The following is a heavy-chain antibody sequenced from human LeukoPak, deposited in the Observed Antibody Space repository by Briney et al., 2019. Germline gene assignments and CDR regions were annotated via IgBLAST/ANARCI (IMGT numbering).Heavy chain of an antibody. V-gene: IGHV4-30-2*01. Sequence: SQTLSLTCTVFGGSISSGGYYWSWIRQPPGKGLEWIGYIYHSGSTYYNPSLKSRVTISVDRSKNQFSLKLSSVTAADTAVYYCAREGRGVWSGYCSSTSCSTQGAFDIWGQGTMVTVSS. J-gene: IGHJ3*02. D-gene: IGHD2-2*02. CDR1: GGSISSGGYY. CDR2: IYHSGST. CDR3: AREGRGVWSGYCSSTSCSTQGAFDI.